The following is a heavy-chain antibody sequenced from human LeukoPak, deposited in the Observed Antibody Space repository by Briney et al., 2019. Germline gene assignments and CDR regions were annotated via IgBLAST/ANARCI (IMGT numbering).Heavy chain of an antibody. CDR3: ARASDDFWSGYYLDTAPVFDY. V-gene: IGHV4-4*07. D-gene: IGHD3-3*01. CDR1: GGSISSYY. CDR2: IYTSGST. Sequence: SETPSLTCTVSGGSISSYYWSWIRQPAGKGLEWIGRIYTSGSTNYNPSLKSRVTMSVDTSKNQFSLKLSSVTAADTAVYYCARASDDFWSGYYLDTAPVFDYWGQGTLVAVSS. J-gene: IGHJ4*02.